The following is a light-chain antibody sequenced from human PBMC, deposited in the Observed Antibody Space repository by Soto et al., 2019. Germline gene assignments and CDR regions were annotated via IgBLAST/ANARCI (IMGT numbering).Light chain of an antibody. CDR3: QQYGKSPYT. V-gene: IGKV3-20*01. CDR1: QSFDSRY. CDR2: GSV. J-gene: IGKJ2*01. Sequence: EIVLTQSPGTLSLSAGERATLSCRASQSFDSRYLAWYQQRRGQAPRLLIYGSVSRATGIPDRFSGSASGADFALTISRLEPEDVAIYFCQQYGKSPYTFGPGTKLEIK.